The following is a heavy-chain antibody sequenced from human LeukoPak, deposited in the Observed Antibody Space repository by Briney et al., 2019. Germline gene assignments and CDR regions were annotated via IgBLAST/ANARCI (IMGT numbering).Heavy chain of an antibody. CDR3: RQYYYGSGSDFDY. Sequence: ASVKVSCKSSGYTFTGHYTHWVRQAPGQGLEWMGWISPTGGDTNYAQKFQGRVSMTTDTSITTAYMELRSPRSDDTAIYYCRQYYYGSGSDFDYWGQGTLVTVSS. CDR1: GYTFTGHY. D-gene: IGHD3-10*01. V-gene: IGHV1-2*02. CDR2: ISPTGGDT. J-gene: IGHJ4*02.